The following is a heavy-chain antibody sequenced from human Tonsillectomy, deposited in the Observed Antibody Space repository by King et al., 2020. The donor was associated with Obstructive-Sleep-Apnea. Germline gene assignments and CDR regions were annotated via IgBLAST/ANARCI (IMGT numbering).Heavy chain of an antibody. Sequence: VQLVESGGGLVQPGGSLRLSCAASGFTFSSYAMSWVRQAPGKGLEWVSAISGSGGSTYYADSVKGRFTISRDNSKNTLYLQMNSLRAEDTAVYYCAKRRDSSSYHLWGDRFQHWVQGTLVTVSS. D-gene: IGHD6-13*01. CDR1: GFTFSSYA. J-gene: IGHJ1*01. CDR3: AKRRDSSSYHLWGDRFQH. V-gene: IGHV3-23*04. CDR2: ISGSGGST.